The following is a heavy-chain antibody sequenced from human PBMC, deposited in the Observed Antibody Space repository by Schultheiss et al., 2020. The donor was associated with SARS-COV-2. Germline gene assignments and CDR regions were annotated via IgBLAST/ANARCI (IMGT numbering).Heavy chain of an antibody. CDR1: GGSFSGYY. D-gene: IGHD1-20*01. J-gene: IGHJ6*02. CDR2: IYTSGST. CDR3: ARLTGDYYYGMDV. Sequence: SETLSLTCAVYGGSFSGYYWSWIRQPPGKGLEWIGRIYTSGSTNYNPSLKSRVTMSVDTSKNQFSLKLSSVTAADTAVYYCARLTGDYYYGMDVWGQGTTVTVSS. V-gene: IGHV4-59*10.